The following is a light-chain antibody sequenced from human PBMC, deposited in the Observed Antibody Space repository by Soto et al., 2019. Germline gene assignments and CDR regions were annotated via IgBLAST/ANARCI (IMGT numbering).Light chain of an antibody. CDR1: QSVSNNY. CDR2: GAS. Sequence: IVLTLSPATLSLSKGERATLSCRASQSVSNNYLAWYQQKPGQAPRLLIYGASNRATGIPARFSGSGSGTDFTLTISSREPEDFAVYYCQQRSNWPPITFGQGARLEIK. J-gene: IGKJ5*01. V-gene: IGKV3-11*01. CDR3: QQRSNWPPIT.